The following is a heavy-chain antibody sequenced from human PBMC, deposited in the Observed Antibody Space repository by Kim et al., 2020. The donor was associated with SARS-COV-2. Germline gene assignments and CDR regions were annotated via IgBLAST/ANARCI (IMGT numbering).Heavy chain of an antibody. CDR1: GGSFSGYY. CDR2: INHSGST. CDR3: ARFRIGSSKPQWRREFDP. Sequence: SETLSLTCAVYGGSFSGYYWSWIRQPPGKGLEWIGEINHSGSTNYNPSLKSRVTISVDTSKNQFSLKLSSVTAADTAVYYCARFRIGSSKPQWRREFDPWGQGTLVTVSS. J-gene: IGHJ5*02. D-gene: IGHD2-8*01. V-gene: IGHV4-34*01.